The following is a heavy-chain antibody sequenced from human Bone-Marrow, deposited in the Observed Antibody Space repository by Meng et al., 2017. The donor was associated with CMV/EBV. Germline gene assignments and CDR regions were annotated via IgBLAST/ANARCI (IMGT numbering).Heavy chain of an antibody. CDR1: GGTFSSYT. D-gene: IGHD6-13*01. CDR2: INPSGGST. Sequence: ASVKVSCKASGGTFSSYTISWVRQAPGQGLEWMGIINPSGGSTSYAQKFQGRVTMTRDTSTSTVYMELSSLRSEDTAVYYCARDVRSSSWTHRYYYYGMDVWGQGTTATV. V-gene: IGHV1-46*01. J-gene: IGHJ6*02. CDR3: ARDVRSSSWTHRYYYYGMDV.